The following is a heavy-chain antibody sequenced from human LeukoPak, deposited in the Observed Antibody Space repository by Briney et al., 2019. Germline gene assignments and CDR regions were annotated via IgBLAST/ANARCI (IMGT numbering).Heavy chain of an antibody. CDR2: IYHSGST. V-gene: IGHV4-38-2*02. D-gene: IGHD3-22*01. CDR1: GYSISSGYY. J-gene: IGHJ5*02. Sequence: SETLSLTCTVPGYSISSGYYWGWIRQPPGKGLEWIASIYHSGSTYYNSSLKSRVTMSVDTSKNQFSLKLSSVTAADTAVYYCAREPYYYESSGSTAPWGQGTLVTVSS. CDR3: AREPYYYESSGSTAP.